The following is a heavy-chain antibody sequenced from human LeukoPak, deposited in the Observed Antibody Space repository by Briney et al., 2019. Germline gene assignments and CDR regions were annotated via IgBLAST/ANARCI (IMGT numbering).Heavy chain of an antibody. Sequence: GEALKISCNGSGYSFTTYWIWLVRQIAGEGVELMGIIYPGDSDIRYNPFFEGQVTIAADNSISASYLLWSSLKASAAAMYYCARLPFLAWLPLDYCGQGPLVPVSS. D-gene: IGHD3-3*01. V-gene: IGHV5-51*01. J-gene: IGHJ4*02. CDR1: GYSFTTYW. CDR2: IYPGDSDI. CDR3: ARLPFLAWLPLDY.